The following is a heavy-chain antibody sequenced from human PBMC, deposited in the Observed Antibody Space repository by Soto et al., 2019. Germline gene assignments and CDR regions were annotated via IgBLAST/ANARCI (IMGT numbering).Heavy chain of an antibody. CDR1: GGSISSGGYY. CDR2: IYYSGST. V-gene: IGHV4-31*03. CDR3: ARVGDSSSRTEFDY. D-gene: IGHD6-6*01. Sequence: SETLSLTCTVSGGSISSGGYYWSWIRQHPGKGLEWIGYIYYSGSTYYNPSLKSRVTISVDTSKNQFSLKLSSVTAADTAVYYCARVGDSSSRTEFDYWGQGTLVTAPQ. J-gene: IGHJ4*02.